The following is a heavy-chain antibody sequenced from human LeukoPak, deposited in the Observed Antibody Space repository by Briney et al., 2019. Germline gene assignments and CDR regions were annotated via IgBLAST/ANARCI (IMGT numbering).Heavy chain of an antibody. D-gene: IGHD6-13*01. CDR3: ASFSSSYAGDAFDI. V-gene: IGHV4-59*01. CDR1: GGSISSYY. CDR2: IYYSGST. J-gene: IGHJ3*02. Sequence: PSETLSLTCTVSGGSISSYYWSWIRQPPGKGLEWIGYIYYSGSTNYNPSLKSRVTISVDTSKNQFSLKLSSVTAADTAVYYCASFSSSYAGDAFDIGGQGTMVTVSS.